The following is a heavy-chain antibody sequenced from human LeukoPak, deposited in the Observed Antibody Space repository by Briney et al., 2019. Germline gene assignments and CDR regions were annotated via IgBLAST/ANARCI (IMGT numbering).Heavy chain of an antibody. D-gene: IGHD2-21*02. CDR1: GYTFTSYG. V-gene: IGHV1-18*01. J-gene: IGHJ4*02. CDR3: ARVAGYCGGDCDPDDY. CDR2: IGAYNGNT. Sequence: ASVKVSCKASGYTFTSYGISWVRQAPGQGLEWMGWIGAYNGNTNYAQKLQGRVTMTTDTFTSTAYMELRSLRSDDTAVYYCARVAGYCGGDCDPDDYWGQGTLVTVSS.